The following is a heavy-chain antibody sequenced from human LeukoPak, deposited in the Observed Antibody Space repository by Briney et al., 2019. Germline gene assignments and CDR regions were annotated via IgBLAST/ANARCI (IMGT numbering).Heavy chain of an antibody. CDR1: GFTFSNAC. Sequence: GGSLRLSCAASGFTFSNACMSWLRQAPGKGLEWVGRIKSKTDGGPPDYAAPVKGRFTISSDDSKNTLYLQMNSLKTEDTAVYYCTTDASMYSRSWYLMDVWGKGTTVTVSS. D-gene: IGHD6-13*01. J-gene: IGHJ6*04. CDR3: TTDASMYSRSWYLMDV. CDR2: IKSKTDGGPP. V-gene: IGHV3-15*01.